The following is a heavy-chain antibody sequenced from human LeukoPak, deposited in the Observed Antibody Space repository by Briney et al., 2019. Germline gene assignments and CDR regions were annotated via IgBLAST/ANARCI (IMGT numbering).Heavy chain of an antibody. V-gene: IGHV5-51*01. Sequence: GESLKISCKGSGSRFTSYWIGWVRQMPGKGLEWMGIIYPGDSDTRYSPSFQGQVTISADKSISTAYLQWSSLKASDTAMYYCARHRDGYNPSGDYWGQGTLVTVSS. CDR1: GSRFTSYW. J-gene: IGHJ4*02. D-gene: IGHD5-24*01. CDR3: ARHRDGYNPSGDY. CDR2: IYPGDSDT.